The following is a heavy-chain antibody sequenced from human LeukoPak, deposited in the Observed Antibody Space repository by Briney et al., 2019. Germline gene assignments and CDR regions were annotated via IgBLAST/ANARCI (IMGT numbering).Heavy chain of an antibody. J-gene: IGHJ4*02. D-gene: IGHD3-22*01. Sequence: GGSLRLSCAASGFSFSSYAMNWVRQAPGKGLEWVSAISATGGSTYYADSVKGRFTISRDNSNNTLYLQMNSLRAEDTAVYYCAKRSDSSCSYYFDYWGPGTLVTVSS. CDR3: AKRSDSSCSYYFDY. V-gene: IGHV3-23*01. CDR1: GFSFSSYA. CDR2: ISATGGST.